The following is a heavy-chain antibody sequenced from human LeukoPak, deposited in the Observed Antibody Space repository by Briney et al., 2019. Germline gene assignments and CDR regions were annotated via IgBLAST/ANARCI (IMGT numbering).Heavy chain of an antibody. Sequence: SETLSLTCTVSGGSISSSSYYWGWIRQPPGKGLKWIGSINYSGNTYYNPSLKSRVTISIDTAKNQFSLRLSSVTAADTATYYCARVDILALPSSNFDFWGRGTLVTVSS. CDR3: ARVDILALPSSNFDF. D-gene: IGHD2-2*03. V-gene: IGHV4-39*01. CDR2: INYSGNT. CDR1: GGSISSSSYY. J-gene: IGHJ4*02.